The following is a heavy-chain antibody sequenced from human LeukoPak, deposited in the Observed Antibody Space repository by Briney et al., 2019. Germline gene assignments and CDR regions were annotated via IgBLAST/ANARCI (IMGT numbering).Heavy chain of an antibody. CDR3: VRLFYYDTSGPPS. CDR1: GYSISSGYY. CDR2: IYYTGST. Sequence: TEALSLTCAVSGYSISSGYYWGWIRQPPGKGLEWIGSIYYTGSTYYNPSLKGRGTMSVDTSNNQFSLKLTSATATDTAVYYCVRLFYYDTSGPPSWGQGTLVTVSS. D-gene: IGHD3-22*01. J-gene: IGHJ5*02. V-gene: IGHV4-38-2*01.